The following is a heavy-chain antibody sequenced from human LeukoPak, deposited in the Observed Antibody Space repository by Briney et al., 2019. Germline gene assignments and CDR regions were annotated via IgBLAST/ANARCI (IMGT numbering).Heavy chain of an antibody. CDR3: TRHRYGDSGGDFDY. CDR1: GYTFTGYY. D-gene: IGHD2-21*02. Sequence: ASVKVSCKASGYTFTGYYMHWVRQAPGQGLEWMGWINPNSGNTGYAQKFQGRVTMTRNTSIITAYMELSSLGSEDTAVYYCTRHRYGDSGGDFDYWGQGTLVTVSS. CDR2: INPNSGNT. J-gene: IGHJ4*02. V-gene: IGHV1-8*02.